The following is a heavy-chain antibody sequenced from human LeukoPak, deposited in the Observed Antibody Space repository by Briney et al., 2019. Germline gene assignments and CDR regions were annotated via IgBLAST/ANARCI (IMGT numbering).Heavy chain of an antibody. J-gene: IGHJ4*02. CDR2: IHYTGST. D-gene: IGHD3-3*01. Sequence: TSETLSLTCTVSGGSVSSGSYYWSWIRQPPGKGLEWVGYIHYTGSTNYNPSLKSRVTISVDTSKNQFSLKLSSVTAADTAVYYCARVRGGYYDFWSGYYIDYWGQGTLVTVSS. CDR3: ARVRGGYYDFWSGYYIDY. V-gene: IGHV4-61*01. CDR1: GGSVSSGSYY.